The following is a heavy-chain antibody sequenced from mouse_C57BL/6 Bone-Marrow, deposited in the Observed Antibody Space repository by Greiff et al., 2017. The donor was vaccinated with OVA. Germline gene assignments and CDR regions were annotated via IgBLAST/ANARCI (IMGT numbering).Heavy chain of an antibody. CDR3: ASTTVPQGY. Sequence: QVQLQQSGAELARPGASVKLSCKASGYTFTSYGISWVKQRTGQGLEWIGEIYPRSGNTYYNEKFKGKATLTADKSSSTAYMELRSLTSEDSAVYFCASTTVPQGYWCQGTSVTVSS. D-gene: IGHD1-1*01. CDR2: IYPRSGNT. J-gene: IGHJ4*01. CDR1: GYTFTSYG. V-gene: IGHV1-81*01.